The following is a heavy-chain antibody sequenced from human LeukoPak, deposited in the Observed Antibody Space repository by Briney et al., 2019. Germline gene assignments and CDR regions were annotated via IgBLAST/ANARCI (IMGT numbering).Heavy chain of an antibody. CDR2: IYYSGST. CDR1: GGSISSSSYY. Sequence: SETLSLTCTVSGGSISSSSYYWGWIRQPPGKGLEWIGSIYYSGSTYYNPSLKSRVTISVDTSKNQFSLKLSSVTAADTAVYYCARGDWTIWGQGTLVTVSS. D-gene: IGHD2-21*02. V-gene: IGHV4-39*07. CDR3: ARGDWTI. J-gene: IGHJ4*02.